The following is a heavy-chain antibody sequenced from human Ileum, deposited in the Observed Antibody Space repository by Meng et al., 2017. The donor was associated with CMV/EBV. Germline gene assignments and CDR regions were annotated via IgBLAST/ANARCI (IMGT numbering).Heavy chain of an antibody. D-gene: IGHD3-22*01. CDR1: GFTFSSYS. J-gene: IGHJ3*02. V-gene: IGHV3-21*01. CDR3: ARDYYDSSGYEAFDI. CDR2: ISSSSSYI. Sequence: SGFTFSSYSMNWVRQAPGKGLEWVSSISSSSSYIYYADSVKGRFTISRDNAKNSLYLQMNSLRAEDTAVYYCARDYYDSSGYEAFDIWGQGTMVTVSS.